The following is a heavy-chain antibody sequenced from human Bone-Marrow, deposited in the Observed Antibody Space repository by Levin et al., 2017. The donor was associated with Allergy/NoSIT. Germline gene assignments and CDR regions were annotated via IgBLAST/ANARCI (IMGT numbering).Heavy chain of an antibody. Sequence: GASVKVSCKASGYTFSTYDINWVRQAPGQGLEWMGWLSPRSGDTGYTQKFQGRVTMAMDTSINTVYLELSSLRSEDTAVYYCVRVTSGRLDFDYWGQGTLVTVSS. CDR1: GYTFSTYD. CDR3: VRVTSGRLDFDY. V-gene: IGHV1-8*01. J-gene: IGHJ4*02. CDR2: LSPRSGDT. D-gene: IGHD6-19*01.